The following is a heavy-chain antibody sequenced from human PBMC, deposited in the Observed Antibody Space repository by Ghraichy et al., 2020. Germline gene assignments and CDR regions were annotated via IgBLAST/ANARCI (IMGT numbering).Heavy chain of an antibody. CDR1: DFILNNAW. Sequence: GALRLSCATSDFILNNAWMNWVRQAPGKGLEWVGRIKTKKDGGTTDFAAPVNGRFTISRDDSKKTVYLQMNSLQTEDTAMYYCTTGLAFRFDYWGQGILVTVSP. J-gene: IGHJ4*02. CDR3: TTGLAFRFDY. D-gene: IGHD3-3*02. V-gene: IGHV3-15*07. CDR2: IKTKKDGGTT.